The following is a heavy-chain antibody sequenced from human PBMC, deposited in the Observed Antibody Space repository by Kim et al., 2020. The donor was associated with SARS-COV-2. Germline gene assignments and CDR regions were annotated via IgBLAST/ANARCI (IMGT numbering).Heavy chain of an antibody. Sequence: ASVKVSCKASGYTFTSYGISWVRQAPGQGLEWMGWISAYNGNTNYAQKLQGRVTMTTDTSTSTAYMELRSLRSDDTAVYYCARVNPPFGFGGVIAFDYWGQGTLVTVSS. V-gene: IGHV1-18*01. CDR3: ARVNPPFGFGGVIAFDY. CDR1: GYTFTSYG. D-gene: IGHD3-16*02. J-gene: IGHJ4*02. CDR2: ISAYNGNT.